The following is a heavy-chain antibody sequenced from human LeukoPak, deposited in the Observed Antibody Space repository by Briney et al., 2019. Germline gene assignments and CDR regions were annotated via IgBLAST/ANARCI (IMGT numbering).Heavy chain of an antibody. CDR2: ISYDGSNK. J-gene: IGHJ4*02. D-gene: IGHD5-18*01. Sequence: GGSLRLSCAASGFTFSSYAMHWVRQAPGKGLEWVAVISYDGSNKYYADSVKGRFTISRDNSKNTLYLQMNSLRAEDTAVYYCARVSSYGFSNYWGQGTLVTVSS. CDR1: GFTFSSYA. CDR3: ARVSSYGFSNY. V-gene: IGHV3-30-3*01.